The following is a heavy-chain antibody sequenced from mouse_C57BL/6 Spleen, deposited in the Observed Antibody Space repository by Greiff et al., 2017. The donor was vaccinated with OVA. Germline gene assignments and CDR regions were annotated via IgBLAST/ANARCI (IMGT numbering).Heavy chain of an antibody. V-gene: IGHV1-80*01. Sequence: VQLQQSGAELVKPGASVKISCKASGYAFSSYWMNWVKQRPGKGLEWIGQIYPGDGDTNYNGKFKGKATLTADKSSSTAYMQLSSLTSEDSAVYLCERGEEYYGSSQWYCDVGGTGTTVTVSS. J-gene: IGHJ1*03. CDR3: ERGEEYYGSSQWYCDV. CDR2: IYPGDGDT. D-gene: IGHD1-1*01. CDR1: GYAFSSYW.